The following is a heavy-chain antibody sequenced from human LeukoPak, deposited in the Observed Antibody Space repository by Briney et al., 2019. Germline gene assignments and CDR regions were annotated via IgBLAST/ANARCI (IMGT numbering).Heavy chain of an antibody. J-gene: IGHJ5*02. D-gene: IGHD5-24*01. CDR3: ARESLTWLQSRTSWFDP. V-gene: IGHV4-34*01. Sequence: SETLSLTCAVYGGSFSGYYWSWIRQPPGKGLEWIGTIYYSGSTYYNPSLKSRVTISVDSSKNQFSLRLSSVTAADTAVYYCARESLTWLQSRTSWFDPWGQGTLVTVSS. CDR1: GGSFSGYY. CDR2: IYYSGST.